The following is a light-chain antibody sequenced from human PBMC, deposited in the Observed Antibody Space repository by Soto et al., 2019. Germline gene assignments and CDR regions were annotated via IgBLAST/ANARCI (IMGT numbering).Light chain of an antibody. V-gene: IGKV3-20*01. J-gene: IGKJ1*01. CDR1: QSLSSSW. Sequence: EIVLTQSPGTLSLSPGERATLSCRASQSLSSSWLAWYQQKPGQAPRLLIYGASSRAPGIPDRFSGSGSGTDFTLTISRLEPEDFAVYYCQQYHSSVWTFGQGTKVDI. CDR3: QQYHSSVWT. CDR2: GAS.